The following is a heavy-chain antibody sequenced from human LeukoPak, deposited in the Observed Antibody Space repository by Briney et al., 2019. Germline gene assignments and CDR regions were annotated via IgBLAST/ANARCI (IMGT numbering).Heavy chain of an antibody. V-gene: IGHV3-9*01. J-gene: IGHJ5*02. CDR3: ARENAGGGGYSTQINWFDP. CDR1: GFTFDDDP. CDR2: ISWYSSSI. D-gene: IGHD5-18*01. Sequence: GRSLRLACAASGFTFDDDPIRWVRQAPGKGLELVPGISWYSSSIGYADYVKGRFTISRDNAKNSPYLQMNRLRAEDTAVYYCARENAGGGGYSTQINWFDPRGQGNLVTVSS.